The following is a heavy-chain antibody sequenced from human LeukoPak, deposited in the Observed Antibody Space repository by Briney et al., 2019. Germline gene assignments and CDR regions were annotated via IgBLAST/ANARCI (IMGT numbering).Heavy chain of an antibody. D-gene: IGHD5-18*01. V-gene: IGHV1-2*06. CDR1: GYTFTGYY. CDR2: INPNSGGT. CDR3: ASLGYSYGYDHFDY. J-gene: IGHJ4*02. Sequence: GASVKVSCKASGYTFTGYYMHWVRQAPGQGLEWMGRINPNSGGTNYAQKFQGRVTMTRDTSISTAYMELSRLRSDDTAVYYCASLGYSYGYDHFDYWGQGTLVTVSS.